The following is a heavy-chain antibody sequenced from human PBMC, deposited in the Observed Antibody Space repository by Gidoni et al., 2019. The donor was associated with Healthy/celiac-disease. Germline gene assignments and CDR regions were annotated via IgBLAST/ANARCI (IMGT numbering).Heavy chain of an antibody. V-gene: IGHV3-30-3*01. Sequence: QVQLVESGGGVVQPGRSLRLHCAASGFTFSSYAMHWVRQAPGKGLEWVAVISYDGSNKYYADSVKGRFTISRDNSKNTLYLQMNSLRAEDTAVYYCARGGVYDYGDYVGWYWGQGTLVTVSS. CDR1: GFTFSSYA. CDR3: ARGGVYDYGDYVGWY. J-gene: IGHJ4*02. CDR2: ISYDGSNK. D-gene: IGHD4-17*01.